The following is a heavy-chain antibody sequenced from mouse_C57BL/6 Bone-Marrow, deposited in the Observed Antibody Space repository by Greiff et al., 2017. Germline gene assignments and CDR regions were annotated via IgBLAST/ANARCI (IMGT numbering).Heavy chain of an antibody. CDR3: ARFDYYGSSSLAWFAY. CDR1: GYTFTSYG. J-gene: IGHJ3*01. V-gene: IGHV1-81*01. D-gene: IGHD1-1*01. CDR2: IYPRSGNT. Sequence: VKLQESGAELARPGASVKLSCKASGYTFTSYGISWVKQRTGQGLEWIGEIYPRSGNTYYNEKFKGKATLTADKSSSTAYMELRSLTSEDSAVYLCARFDYYGSSSLAWFAYWGQGTLVAVSA.